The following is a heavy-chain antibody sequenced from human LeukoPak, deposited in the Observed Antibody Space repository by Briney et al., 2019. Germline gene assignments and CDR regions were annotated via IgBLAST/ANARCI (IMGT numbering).Heavy chain of an antibody. V-gene: IGHV3-53*01. D-gene: IGHD3-9*01. J-gene: IGHJ4*02. CDR1: GFVVSSYF. CDR3: MNRGF. Sequence: GGSLRLSCAGSGFVVSSYFMQWVRQAPGKGLEWVSMIYSGERIFYSASAEGRFTISRDYSKSTLSLQMNSLRVDNTAVLFCMNRGFGGQGILVTVSS. CDR2: IYSGERI.